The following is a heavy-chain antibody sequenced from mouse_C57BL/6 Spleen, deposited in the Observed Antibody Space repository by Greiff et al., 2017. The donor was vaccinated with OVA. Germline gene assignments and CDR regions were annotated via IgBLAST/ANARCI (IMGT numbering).Heavy chain of an antibody. J-gene: IGHJ4*01. V-gene: IGHV1-82*01. D-gene: IGHD2-3*01. CDR1: GYAFSSSW. Sequence: VQLQQSGPELVKPGASVKFSCKASGYAFSSSWMNWVKQRPGKGLEWIGRIYPGDGDTNYNGKFKGKATLTAEKSSSTAYLQLSSLTSEDSAVYFCARFYDGYYRAWGQGTSVTVSS. CDR2: IYPGDGDT. CDR3: ARFYDGYYRA.